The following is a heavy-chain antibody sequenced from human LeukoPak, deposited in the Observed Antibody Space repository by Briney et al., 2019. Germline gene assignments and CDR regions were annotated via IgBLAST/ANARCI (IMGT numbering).Heavy chain of an antibody. J-gene: IGHJ1*01. CDR2: ISGSGGST. D-gene: IGHD6-19*01. Sequence: GGSLRLSCAASGFTFSSYAMSWVRQAPGKGLEWVSAISGSGGSTYYADSVKGRFTISRDNSKNTLYLQMNSLRAEDTAVYYCAKTLDYSSGWYFPEYFQHWGQGTLVTVSS. CDR3: AKTLDYSSGWYFPEYFQH. V-gene: IGHV3-23*01. CDR1: GFTFSSYA.